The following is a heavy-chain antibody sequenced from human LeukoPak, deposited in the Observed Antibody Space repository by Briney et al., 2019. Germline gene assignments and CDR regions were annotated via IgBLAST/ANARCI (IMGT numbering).Heavy chain of an antibody. D-gene: IGHD4-17*01. CDR3: AKATEGGYGDYLDY. V-gene: IGHV3-23*01. CDR1: GFTFSIYA. CDR2: ISGRSGST. Sequence: GGSLRLSCAASGFTFSIYAMYWVRQAPGKGLEWVSAISGRSGSTYYTDSVKGRFTISRDNSKNTLYLQMSSLRAEDTAVYYCAKATEGGYGDYLDYWGQGTLVTVSS. J-gene: IGHJ4*02.